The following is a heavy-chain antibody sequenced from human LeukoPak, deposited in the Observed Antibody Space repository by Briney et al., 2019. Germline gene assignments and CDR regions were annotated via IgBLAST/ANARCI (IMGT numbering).Heavy chain of an antibody. J-gene: IGHJ4*02. V-gene: IGHV4-59*08. CDR2: IYDRGST. CDR1: GGSISSYY. D-gene: IGHD2-2*01. CDR3: ARLSQWDIVVVPAATADY. Sequence: SETLSLTCTVSGGSISSYYWSWIRQPPGKGLEWIGNIYDRGSTYYNPSLKSRVTISVDTSKNQFSLKLSSVTAADTAVYYCARLSQWDIVVVPAATADYWGQGTLVTVPS.